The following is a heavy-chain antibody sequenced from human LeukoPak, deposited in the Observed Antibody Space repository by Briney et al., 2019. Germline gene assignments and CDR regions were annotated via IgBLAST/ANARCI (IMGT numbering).Heavy chain of an antibody. CDR1: GGTFSIYA. V-gene: IGHV1-69*13. J-gene: IGHJ3*02. Sequence: ASVKVSCKASGGTFSIYAISWVRQAPGQGLEWMGGIIPIFGTANYAQKFQGRVTITADESTSTAYMELSSLRSEDTAVYYCARVLPTVTTLISNHAFDIWGQGTMATVSS. D-gene: IGHD4-17*01. CDR3: ARVLPTVTTLISNHAFDI. CDR2: IIPIFGTA.